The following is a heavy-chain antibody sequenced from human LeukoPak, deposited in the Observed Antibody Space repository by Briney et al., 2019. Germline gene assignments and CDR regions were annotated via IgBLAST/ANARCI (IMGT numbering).Heavy chain of an antibody. CDR3: ARDVGASGIREFDY. J-gene: IGHJ4*02. V-gene: IGHV3-30*17. D-gene: IGHD1-26*01. Sequence: GGSLRLSCAAPGFTFSSYAMDRVRQAPGKGLEWVAVISYDGSNKHYAHSVKGRFTISRDNSKNTLYLQMNSLRAEDTAVYYCARDVGASGIREFDYWGQGTLVTVSS. CDR1: GFTFSSYA. CDR2: ISYDGSNK.